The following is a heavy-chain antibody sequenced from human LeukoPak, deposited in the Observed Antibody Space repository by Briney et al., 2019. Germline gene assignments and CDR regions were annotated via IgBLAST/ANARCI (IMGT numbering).Heavy chain of an antibody. V-gene: IGHV3-30*03. CDR1: GFTFSSYG. CDR2: ISYDGSNK. D-gene: IGHD6-13*01. CDR3: AISTSWYSGGFVY. Sequence: GGSLRLPCAASGFTFSSYGMHWVRQAPGKGLEWVAVISYDGSNKYYADSVKGRFTISRDNSNNTVYLQMNSLRAEDTAVYYCAISTSWYSGGFVYWGQGTRVTVSS. J-gene: IGHJ4*02.